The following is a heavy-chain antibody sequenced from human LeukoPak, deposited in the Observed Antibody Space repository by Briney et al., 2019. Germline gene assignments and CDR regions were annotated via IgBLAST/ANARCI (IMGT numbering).Heavy chain of an antibody. CDR2: IYYSGST. J-gene: IGHJ5*02. CDR3: AREEPLSSTTWPWFDP. CDR1: GGSIISRYY. D-gene: IGHD2-2*01. V-gene: IGHV4-59*01. Sequence: PSETLSLTCTVSGGSIISRYYWSWVRQPPGKGLEWIGNIYYSGSTKYNPSLKSRVVISIDTSKNQFSLKLTSVTAADTAVYYCAREEPLSSTTWPWFDPWGQGTLATVSS.